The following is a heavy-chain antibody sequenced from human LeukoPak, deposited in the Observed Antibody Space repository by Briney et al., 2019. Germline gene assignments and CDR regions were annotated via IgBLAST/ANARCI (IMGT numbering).Heavy chain of an antibody. CDR1: GYTFSSYH. CDR3: ARDSYGSDY. Sequence: ASVKVPCKASGYTFSSYHVHWVRQAPGQGLDWMGKITPSDGSTTYAQNFQDRVIMTRDTSSSTVYMQLSSLRSEDTAVYYCARDSYGSDYWGQGTLVTVSS. V-gene: IGHV1-46*01. D-gene: IGHD5-18*01. J-gene: IGHJ4*02. CDR2: ITPSDGST.